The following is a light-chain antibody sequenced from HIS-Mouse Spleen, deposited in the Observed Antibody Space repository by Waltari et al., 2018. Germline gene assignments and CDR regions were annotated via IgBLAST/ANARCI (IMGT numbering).Light chain of an antibody. CDR1: QSVSSY. V-gene: IGKV3-11*01. CDR3: QQRSNWPLT. CDR2: YAS. J-gene: IGKJ4*01. Sequence: EIVLTQSPATLSLSPGERATLSCRASQSVSSYLAWYQQKPGQAPRLLTYYASNRAIGIPARFSGSESGTDFTLPIRRLEPEDFAVYYCQQRSNWPLTFGGGTKVEIK.